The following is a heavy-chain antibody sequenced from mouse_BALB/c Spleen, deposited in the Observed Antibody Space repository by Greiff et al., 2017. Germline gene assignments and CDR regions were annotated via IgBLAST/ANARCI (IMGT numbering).Heavy chain of an antibody. J-gene: IGHJ1*01. CDR2: INPYNDGT. V-gene: IGHV1-14*01. CDR1: GYTFTSYV. D-gene: IGHD1-1*02. Sequence: EVQLQQSGPELVKPGASVKMSCKASGYTFTSYVMHWVKQKPGQGLEWIGYINPYNDGTKYNEKFKGKATLTSDKSSSTAYMELSSLTSEDSAVYYCARGGGEAYWYFDVWGAGTTVTVSS. CDR3: ARGGGEAYWYFDV.